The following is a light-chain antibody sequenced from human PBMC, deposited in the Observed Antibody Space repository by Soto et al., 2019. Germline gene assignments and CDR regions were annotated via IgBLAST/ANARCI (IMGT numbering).Light chain of an antibody. CDR1: QGISSY. CDR2: AAS. V-gene: IGKV1-8*01. J-gene: IGKJ5*01. Sequence: AIRMTQSPSSFSASTGDRVTITCRASQGISSYLAWYQQKPGKAPKLLIYAASTLQSGVPSRFSGSGSGTDFTLTISCLQSEDFATYYCQQANSFPITFGQGTRLEI. CDR3: QQANSFPIT.